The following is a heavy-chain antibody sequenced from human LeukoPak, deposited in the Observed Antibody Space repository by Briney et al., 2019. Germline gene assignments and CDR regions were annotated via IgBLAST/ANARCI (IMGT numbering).Heavy chain of an antibody. Sequence: SETLSLTCAVYGGSITGYYWSWIRQTPGRGLEWVGEIHYTGTTSYNPSLKSRATISTDTSKNQFSLRLSSVTAADTAVYYCARGNILTGYCFDFWGQGALVTVSS. CDR1: GGSITGYY. CDR2: IHYTGTT. CDR3: ARGNILTGYCFDF. D-gene: IGHD3-9*01. V-gene: IGHV4-34*01. J-gene: IGHJ4*02.